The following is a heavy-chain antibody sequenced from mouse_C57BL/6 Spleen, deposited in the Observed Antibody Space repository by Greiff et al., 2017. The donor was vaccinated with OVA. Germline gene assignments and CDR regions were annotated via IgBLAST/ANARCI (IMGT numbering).Heavy chain of an antibody. Sequence: QVQLQQSGAELVKPGASVKLSCKASGYTFTSYWMHWVKQRPGQGLEWIGMIHPNSGSTNYNEKFKSKATLTVDKSSSTAYMQLSSLTSEDSAVYYCARGTTVVGYYAMDYWGQGTSVTVSS. CDR1: GYTFTSYW. D-gene: IGHD1-1*01. V-gene: IGHV1-64*01. J-gene: IGHJ4*01. CDR3: ARGTTVVGYYAMDY. CDR2: IHPNSGST.